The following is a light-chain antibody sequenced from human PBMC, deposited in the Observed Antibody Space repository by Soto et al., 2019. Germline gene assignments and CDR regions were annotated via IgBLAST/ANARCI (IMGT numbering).Light chain of an antibody. CDR3: QQYHSYRT. CDR1: QSVSSN. V-gene: IGKV3-15*01. Sequence: EIVMTQSQATLSVSPGERATLSCRDSQSVSSNLAWYQQKPGQAPRLLIYGASTRATGIPARFSGSGSGTEFTLTISSLQSDDFASYYCQQYHSYRTFGQGTKVDIK. J-gene: IGKJ1*01. CDR2: GAS.